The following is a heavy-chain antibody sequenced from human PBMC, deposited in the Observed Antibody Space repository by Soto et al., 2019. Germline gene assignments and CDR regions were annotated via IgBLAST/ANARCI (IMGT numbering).Heavy chain of an antibody. CDR2: TYYRSKWYN. Sequence: SQTLSLTCAISGDSVSSNSAASNWIRQSPSRGLEWLGRTYYRSKWYNDYAVSVKSRITINPDTSKNQFSLQLNSVTPEDTAVYYCARGNWNAGVWAFDIWGQGTMVTVSS. CDR1: GDSVSSNSAA. CDR3: ARGNWNAGVWAFDI. D-gene: IGHD1-1*01. J-gene: IGHJ3*02. V-gene: IGHV6-1*01.